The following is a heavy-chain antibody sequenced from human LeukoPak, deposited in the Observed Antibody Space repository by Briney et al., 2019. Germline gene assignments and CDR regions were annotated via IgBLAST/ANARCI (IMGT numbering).Heavy chain of an antibody. CDR2: MYYSGST. V-gene: IGHV4-39*01. CDR3: ARQSALGADY. J-gene: IGHJ4*02. D-gene: IGHD3-16*01. Sequence: SETLSLTCIVSGGSVSSTSHYWGWIRPPPGKGLEWIGSMYYSGSTWYNSSLTSRVTISVDTPKNRFSLRLNSVTAADTALYYCARQSALGADYWGQGTLVIVSS. CDR1: GGSVSSTSHY.